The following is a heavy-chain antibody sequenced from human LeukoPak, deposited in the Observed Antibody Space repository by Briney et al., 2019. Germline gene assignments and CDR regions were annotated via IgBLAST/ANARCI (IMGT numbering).Heavy chain of an antibody. V-gene: IGHV4-61*01. J-gene: IGHJ4*02. CDR1: GGSISSGTHY. D-gene: IGHD6-13*01. CDR3: ARGPYSSSWHSPLDY. Sequence: SETLSLTCVVSGGSISSGTHYCSWIRQPPGKGLEWIGCLYYNGNTNYNPSLKSRVTIPVDTSENQFSLKLTSVTAVDTAVYYCARGPYSSSWHSPLDYWGQGALVTVSS. CDR2: LYYNGNT.